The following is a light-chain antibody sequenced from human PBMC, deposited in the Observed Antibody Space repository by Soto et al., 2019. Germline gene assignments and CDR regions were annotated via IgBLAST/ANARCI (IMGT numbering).Light chain of an antibody. CDR1: QSVTTS. CDR2: DAS. J-gene: IGKJ4*01. V-gene: IGKV3-11*01. CDR3: QQHISWTLT. Sequence: EIVLTQSPATLSLSPGERATLSGRASQSVTTSLAWYQQKHGQAPRLXVYDASNRETGIPTRFTGSGSGTAFTRTISNLEPEDVDVDDCQQHISWTLTFGGGTKVDIK.